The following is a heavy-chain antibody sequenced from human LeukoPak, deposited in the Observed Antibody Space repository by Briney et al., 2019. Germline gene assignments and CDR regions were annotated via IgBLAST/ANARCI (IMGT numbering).Heavy chain of an antibody. Sequence: ASVTVSCKASGYTFTGYHIHWVRQAPGQGLEWMGWINPNNGGTYYAQNFQGRVTMTRDTSISTACMEVSRLRSDDTAIYYCARHVAASVWFDPWGQGTLVTVSS. J-gene: IGHJ5*02. CDR1: GYTFTGYH. CDR3: ARHVAASVWFDP. CDR2: INPNNGGT. V-gene: IGHV1-2*02. D-gene: IGHD2-21*01.